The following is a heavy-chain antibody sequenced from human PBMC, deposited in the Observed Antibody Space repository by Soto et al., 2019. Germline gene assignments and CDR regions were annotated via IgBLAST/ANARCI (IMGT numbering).Heavy chain of an antibody. J-gene: IGHJ4*02. V-gene: IGHV3-23*01. D-gene: IGHD6-6*01. CDR1: GFTFSSFA. Sequence: GGSLRLSCAASGFTFSSFAMSWVRQAPGKGPEWVSAISGSGGSTYYADSVKGRFTISRDNSKNTLYLQMNSLRAEDTAVYYCAKGHQYSSSSNHFDSWGQGTPVTAPQ. CDR3: AKGHQYSSSSNHFDS. CDR2: ISGSGGST.